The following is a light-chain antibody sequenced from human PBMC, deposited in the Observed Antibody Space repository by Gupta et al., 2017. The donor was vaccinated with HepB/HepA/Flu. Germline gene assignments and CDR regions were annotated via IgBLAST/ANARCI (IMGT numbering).Light chain of an antibody. J-gene: IGKJ2*04. Sequence: DIVMTQTPLSLPVTPGEPASISCRSSQSLLDSDDGNTYLDWYLQKPGQSPQLLIYTLSYRAYGVPDRFSGSGSGTDFTLKISRVEAEDVGVYYCMQRIEFPCSFGQGTKLEIK. CDR1: QSLLDSDDGNTY. CDR3: MQRIEFPCS. V-gene: IGKV2-40*01. CDR2: TLS.